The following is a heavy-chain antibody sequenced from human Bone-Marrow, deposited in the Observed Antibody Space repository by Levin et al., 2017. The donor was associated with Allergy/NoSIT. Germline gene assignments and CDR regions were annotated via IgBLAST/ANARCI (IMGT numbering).Heavy chain of an antibody. D-gene: IGHD1-7*01. CDR3: ARLGITGTNSYYYYYMDV. Sequence: PGGSLRLSCKGSGYSFTSYWIAWVRQMPGKGLEWMGIIYPGDSDTRYSPSFQGQVTISADKSISTAYLQWSSLKASDTAMYYCARLGITGTNSYYYYYMDVWGKGTTVTVSS. J-gene: IGHJ6*03. CDR2: IYPGDSDT. CDR1: GYSFTSYW. V-gene: IGHV5-51*01.